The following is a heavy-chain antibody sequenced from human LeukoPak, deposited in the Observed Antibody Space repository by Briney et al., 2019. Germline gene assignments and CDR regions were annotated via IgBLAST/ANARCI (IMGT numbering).Heavy chain of an antibody. Sequence: GGSLRLSCAASGFTVSSNYMSWVRQAQGKGLEWVSVIYSGGSTYYADSVKGRFTISRDNSKNTMYLQMNSLRAEDTAVYYCARGRTRYYYGSGSYPAPMDVWGQGTTVTVSS. CDR1: GFTVSSNY. D-gene: IGHD3-10*01. J-gene: IGHJ6*02. CDR2: IYSGGST. V-gene: IGHV3-53*01. CDR3: ARGRTRYYYGSGSYPAPMDV.